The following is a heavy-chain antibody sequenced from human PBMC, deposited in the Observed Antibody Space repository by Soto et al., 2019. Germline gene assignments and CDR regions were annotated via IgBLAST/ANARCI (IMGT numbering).Heavy chain of an antibody. CDR1: GFTFSSYA. CDR3: SRPQLVPYYYYGMDV. CDR2: ISYDGSNK. D-gene: IGHD6-6*01. V-gene: IGHV3-30-3*01. J-gene: IGHJ6*02. Sequence: GGSLRLSCAASGFTFSSYAMHWVRQAPGKGLEWVAVISYDGSNKYYADSVKGRFTISRDNSKNTLYLQMNSLRTEDLAVYFFSRPQLVPYYYYGMDVWGQGTTVTVSS.